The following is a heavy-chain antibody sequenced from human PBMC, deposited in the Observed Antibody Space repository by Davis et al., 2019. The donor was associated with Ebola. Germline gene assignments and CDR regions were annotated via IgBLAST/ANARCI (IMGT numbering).Heavy chain of an antibody. CDR2: IDHSGST. CDR1: GGSFSGYS. D-gene: IGHD4-17*01. CDR3: ASPGDYVRYFQH. J-gene: IGHJ1*01. Sequence: SETLSLTCAIYGGSFSGYSWSWIRQAPGKGLEWIGEIDHSGSTNYNPSLKSRVTISVDTSKRQFSLKVNSVTAADTAVYYCASPGDYVRYFQHWGQGTLVTVSS. V-gene: IGHV4-34*01.